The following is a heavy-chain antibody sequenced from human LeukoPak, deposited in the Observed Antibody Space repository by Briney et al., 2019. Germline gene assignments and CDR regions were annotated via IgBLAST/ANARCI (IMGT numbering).Heavy chain of an antibody. CDR2: ISYDGSNE. CDR1: GFTFSSYG. Sequence: PGGSLRLSWAASGFTFSSYGMHWVRQAPGKGLEWVAIISYDGSNEYYADSVKGRFTISRDNSKNTLYLQMNSLRAEDTAVYYCAKLTFYYDSSGHRHFDYWGQGTLVTVSS. V-gene: IGHV3-30*18. J-gene: IGHJ4*02. D-gene: IGHD3-22*01. CDR3: AKLTFYYDSSGHRHFDY.